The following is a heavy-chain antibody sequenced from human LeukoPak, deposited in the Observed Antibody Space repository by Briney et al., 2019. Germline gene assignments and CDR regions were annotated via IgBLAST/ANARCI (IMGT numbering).Heavy chain of an antibody. Sequence: GESLKISWQGSGYRFTDYWIGWVRQMPGKGLEWMGILYPGDSDTRYSPSFQGQVTISADKSISTAYLQWSSLEASDTAMYYCARLSSSSEENYFDYWGQGTQVTASS. V-gene: IGHV5-51*01. D-gene: IGHD6-6*01. CDR2: LYPGDSDT. CDR3: ARLSSSSEENYFDY. CDR1: GYRFTDYW. J-gene: IGHJ4*02.